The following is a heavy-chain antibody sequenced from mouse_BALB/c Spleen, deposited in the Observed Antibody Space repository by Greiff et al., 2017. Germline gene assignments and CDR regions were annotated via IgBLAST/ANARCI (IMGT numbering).Heavy chain of an antibody. V-gene: IGHV3-2*02. J-gene: IGHJ1*01. CDR2: ISYSGST. Sequence: EVQRVESGPGLVKPSQSLSLTCTVTGYSITSDYAWNWIRQFPGNKLEWMGYISYSGSTSYNPSLKSRISITRDTSKNQFFLQLNSVTTEDTATYYCARSQRRYFDVWGAGTTVTVSS. CDR3: ARSQRRYFDV. CDR1: GYSITSDYA.